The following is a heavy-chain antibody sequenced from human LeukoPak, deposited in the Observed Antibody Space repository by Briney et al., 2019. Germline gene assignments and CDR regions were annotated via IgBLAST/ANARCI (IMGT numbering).Heavy chain of an antibody. Sequence: GGSLRLSCAASGFTFSSYGMSWVCQAPGKGLEWVSAISGSGGSTYYADSVKGRFTISRDNSKNTLYLQMNSLRAEDTAVYYCAKDLNSGSFLPDYWGQGTLVTVSS. J-gene: IGHJ4*02. CDR3: AKDLNSGSFLPDY. V-gene: IGHV3-23*01. CDR2: ISGSGGST. CDR1: GFTFSSYG. D-gene: IGHD1-26*01.